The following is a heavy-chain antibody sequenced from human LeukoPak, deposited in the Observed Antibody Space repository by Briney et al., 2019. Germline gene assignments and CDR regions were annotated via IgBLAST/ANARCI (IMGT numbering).Heavy chain of an antibody. CDR1: GLTVIRYA. D-gene: IGHD2-15*01. Sequence: GGSLRLSCEPSGLTVIRYAMNWVRHAPGKRLEWVSVISGNGGATYYADSVKGWLSISRDNAKNTLYLQMDSLRGEDTAVYYCAKRPIVAASGPYFFDYWGQGTLVAVSS. J-gene: IGHJ4*02. CDR2: ISGNGGAT. CDR3: AKRPIVAASGPYFFDY. V-gene: IGHV3-23*01.